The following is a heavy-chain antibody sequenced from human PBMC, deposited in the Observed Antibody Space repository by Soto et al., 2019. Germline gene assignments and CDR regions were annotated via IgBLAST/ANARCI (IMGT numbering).Heavy chain of an antibody. V-gene: IGHV3-30-3*01. CDR1: GCNFSFYA. D-gene: IGHD2-2*01. CDR2: ISFDGNNT. Sequence: PGGSLRLSCASSGCNFSFYAMHWVRQPPGKGLEWVAVISFDGNNTYYADSVRGRFTISRDSSSSMLYLQMNNLNPEDSAIYYCARVGCCSIWCVTYFDNWGQGTLVTVSS. J-gene: IGHJ4*02. CDR3: ARVGCCSIWCVTYFDN.